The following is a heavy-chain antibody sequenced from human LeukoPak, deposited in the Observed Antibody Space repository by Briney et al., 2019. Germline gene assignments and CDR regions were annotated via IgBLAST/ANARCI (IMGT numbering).Heavy chain of an antibody. J-gene: IGHJ4*02. Sequence: GGSLRLSCAASGFTFSSYSMNWVRQAPGKGLEWVSSISSTSIYKYYADSVKGRFTISRDNAKDSLFLQMNSLRAEDTAIYYCARDLRGTGYSSGWAFDYWGQGTQVTVSS. D-gene: IGHD6-19*01. CDR2: ISSTSIYK. V-gene: IGHV3-21*01. CDR3: ARDLRGTGYSSGWAFDY. CDR1: GFTFSSYS.